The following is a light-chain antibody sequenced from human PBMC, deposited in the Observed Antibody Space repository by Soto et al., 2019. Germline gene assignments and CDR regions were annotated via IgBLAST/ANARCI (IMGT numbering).Light chain of an antibody. CDR1: QTVFYSPNNNNY. J-gene: IGKJ4*01. V-gene: IGKV4-1*01. CDR3: QQYYSIPLT. Sequence: DIVMTQSPDSLAVSLGERATINCKSSQTVFYSPNNNNYLAWYQQKPGQPPKLLFYWASTRESGVPDRFSGSGFGTDFTLTISSLQAEDVAVYYCQQYYSIPLTFGGGTKVEIK. CDR2: WAS.